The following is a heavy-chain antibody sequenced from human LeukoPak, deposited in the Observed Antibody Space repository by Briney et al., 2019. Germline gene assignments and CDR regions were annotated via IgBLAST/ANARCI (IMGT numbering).Heavy chain of an antibody. Sequence: GGSLRLSCAASGFTFSSYGMHWVRQAPGKGLEWVAFIRYDGNNKYYVDSVKGRFTISRDNSKNTLYLQMNSLRAEDTAVYYCAKFPNYYDSSGYNYFDYWGQGTLVTVSS. CDR2: IRYDGNNK. V-gene: IGHV3-30*02. D-gene: IGHD3-22*01. CDR1: GFTFSSYG. CDR3: AKFPNYYDSSGYNYFDY. J-gene: IGHJ4*02.